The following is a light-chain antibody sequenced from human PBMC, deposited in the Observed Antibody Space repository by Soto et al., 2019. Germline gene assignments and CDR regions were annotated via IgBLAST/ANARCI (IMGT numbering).Light chain of an antibody. CDR1: QSVSSN. V-gene: IGKV3-15*01. Sequence: EIVMTQSPATLSVSPGERATLSCRASQSVSSNFAWYQQKPGQAPRLLIYGASTRATGIPARFSGSGSGTEFTPTISSLQSEDFAVYYRQQYNNWPPVTFGGGTKVEIK. J-gene: IGKJ4*01. CDR3: QQYNNWPPVT. CDR2: GAS.